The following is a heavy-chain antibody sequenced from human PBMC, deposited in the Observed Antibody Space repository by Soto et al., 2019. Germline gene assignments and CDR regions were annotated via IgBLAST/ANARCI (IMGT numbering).Heavy chain of an antibody. Sequence: SSTXSLTCNVSAFYIITGSYYLSWIRQSPGKGLEWIGHIYYSGTTYYNPSLKSRITISVDASKNQFSLNLSSVTAADTAIYYCVSRQKKVPLVEYWGQGTLVNV. CDR2: IYYSGTT. J-gene: IGHJ4*02. CDR3: VSRQKKVPLVEY. V-gene: IGHV4-30-4*01. CDR1: AFYIITGSYY. D-gene: IGHD2-2*01.